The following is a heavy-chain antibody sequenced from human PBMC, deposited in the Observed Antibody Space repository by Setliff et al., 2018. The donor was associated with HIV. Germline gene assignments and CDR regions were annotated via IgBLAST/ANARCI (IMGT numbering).Heavy chain of an antibody. V-gene: IGHV7-4-1*02. Sequence: ASVKVSCKASGYTFTKYGISWVRQAPGQGLEWLGWINTNTENPTYAQGFTGRFVFSLDTSVSAAFPQISSLKAEDTAVYYCARAQALLRVYYMDVWGKGTTVTVSS. CDR2: INTNTENP. D-gene: IGHD3-3*01. J-gene: IGHJ6*03. CDR1: GYTFTKYG. CDR3: ARAQALLRVYYMDV.